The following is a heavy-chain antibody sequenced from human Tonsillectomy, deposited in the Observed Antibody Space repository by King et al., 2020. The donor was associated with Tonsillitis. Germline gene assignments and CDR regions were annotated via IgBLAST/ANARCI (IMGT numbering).Heavy chain of an antibody. V-gene: IGHV3-53*01. Sequence: VKLVESGGGLIQPGGSLRLSCAASGFTVSSNYMSWVRQAPGKGLEWVSVIYSGGSTYYADSVKGRFTISRDNSKNTLYLQMNSLRAEDTAVYYCARMRLDRPKAQPYYMDVWGKGTTVTVSS. D-gene: IGHD3/OR15-3a*01. CDR2: IYSGGST. J-gene: IGHJ6*03. CDR3: ARMRLDRPKAQPYYMDV. CDR1: GFTVSSNY.